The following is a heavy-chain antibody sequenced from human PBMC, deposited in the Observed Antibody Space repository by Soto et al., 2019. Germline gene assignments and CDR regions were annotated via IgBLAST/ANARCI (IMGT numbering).Heavy chain of an antibody. CDR1: GFTFSSYA. Sequence: EVQLLESGGGLVQPGGSLRLSCAASGFTFSSYAMSWVRQAPGKGLEWVSAISGSGGSTYYADSVKGRFTISRDNSKNTLYLQMTSRRAEYTAVYYCATSITAGCTNCLCSTYWYFDLCGRGTLVPVSS. CDR3: ATSITAGCTNCLCSTYWYFDL. J-gene: IGHJ2*01. D-gene: IGHD2-8*01. V-gene: IGHV3-23*01. CDR2: ISGSGGST.